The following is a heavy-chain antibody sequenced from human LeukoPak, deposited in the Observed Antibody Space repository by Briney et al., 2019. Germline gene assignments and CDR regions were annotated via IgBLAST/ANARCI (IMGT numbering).Heavy chain of an antibody. D-gene: IGHD2-2*02. Sequence: ASVKVSCKASGYTFTGYYMHWVRQAPGQGLEWMGWINPNSGGTNYAQKFQGRVTMTRDTSISTAYMELSRLRSDDTAMYYCARDHYTGYTGDSDFDYWGQGTLVTVSS. V-gene: IGHV1-2*02. CDR2: INPNSGGT. J-gene: IGHJ4*02. CDR1: GYTFTGYY. CDR3: ARDHYTGYTGDSDFDY.